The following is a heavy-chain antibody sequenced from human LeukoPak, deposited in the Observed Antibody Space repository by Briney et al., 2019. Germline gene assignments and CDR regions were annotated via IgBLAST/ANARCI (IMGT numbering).Heavy chain of an antibody. CDR2: ISWNSGSI. V-gene: IGHV3-9*01. CDR3: ARDFRAVAESYYYYYMDV. Sequence: GGSLRLSCAASGFTFSSYAMSWVRQAPGKGLEWVSGISWNSGSIGYADSVKGRFTISRDNAKNSLYLQMNSLRAEDTAVYYCARDFRAVAESYYYYYMDVWGKGTTVTVSS. CDR1: GFTFSSYA. J-gene: IGHJ6*03. D-gene: IGHD6-19*01.